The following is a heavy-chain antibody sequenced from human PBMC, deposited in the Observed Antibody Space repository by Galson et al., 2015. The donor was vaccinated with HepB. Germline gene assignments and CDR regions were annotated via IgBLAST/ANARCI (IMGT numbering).Heavy chain of an antibody. V-gene: IGHV2-5*02. CDR2: IYWDDDK. CDR3: AYSSRRYYFDF. CDR1: GFSLTTTGVG. D-gene: IGHD3-16*02. J-gene: IGHJ4*02. Sequence: PALVKPTQTLTLTCTFSGFSLTTTGVGVGWFRQPPGKALEWLALIYWDDDKRYSPSLKRRLTLSRDTSKNQVVLTVTSMDPVDSATYFCAYSSRRYYFDFWGQGTLVTVSS.